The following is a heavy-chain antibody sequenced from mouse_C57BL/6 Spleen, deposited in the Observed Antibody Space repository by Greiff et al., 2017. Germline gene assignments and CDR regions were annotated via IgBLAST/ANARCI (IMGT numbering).Heavy chain of an antibody. D-gene: IGHD1-1*01. CDR1: GFTFTDYY. CDR3: ARYTSYGSSFDY. Sequence: EVMLVESGGGLVQPGGSLSLSCAASGFTFTDYYMSWVRQPPGKALEWLGFLRNKANGYTTEYSASVKGRFTISRDNSQSILYLQMNALRAEDSATYYCARYTSYGSSFDYWGQGTTLTVSS. CDR2: LRNKANGYTT. V-gene: IGHV7-3*01. J-gene: IGHJ2*01.